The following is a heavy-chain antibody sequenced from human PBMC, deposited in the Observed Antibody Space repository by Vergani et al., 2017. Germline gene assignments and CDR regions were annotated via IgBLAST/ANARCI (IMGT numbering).Heavy chain of an antibody. J-gene: IGHJ4*02. D-gene: IGHD3-9*01. CDR1: GYTSSNYH. CDR2: INPSVGHT. V-gene: IGHV1-46*03. Sequence: QVQLFQPGAEVKKSGASVKVPCKTSGYTSSNYHMHWVRQAPGKGLEWLGIINPSVGHTNYAQKFQGRVTMTRATSTSTVYMELSSLRPEVTAIYYCAGRDYGILRGYRYWGQGTLVTVSA. CDR3: AGRDYGILRGYRY.